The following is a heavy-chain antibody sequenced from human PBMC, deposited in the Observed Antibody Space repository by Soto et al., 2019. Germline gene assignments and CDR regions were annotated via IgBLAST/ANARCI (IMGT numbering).Heavy chain of an antibody. CDR2: IHHIGTT. J-gene: IGHJ3*02. Sequence: QVQLQESGPGLVKPSGILSLTCAVSGGSLTTFNWWSWVRQPPGKGLEWIGEIHHIGTTNYNPSLDSRVTISLDKSRNHFSLTLISVTAAVSAVYYCARTEAGAFHIWGQGKMITVSS. CDR3: ARTEAGAFHI. CDR1: GGSLTTFNW. V-gene: IGHV4-4*02. D-gene: IGHD3-10*01.